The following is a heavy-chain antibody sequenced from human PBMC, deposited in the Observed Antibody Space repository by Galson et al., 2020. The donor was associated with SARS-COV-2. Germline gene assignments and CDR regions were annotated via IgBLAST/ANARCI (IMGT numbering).Heavy chain of an antibody. J-gene: IGHJ5*02. D-gene: IGHD2-21*02. Sequence: ETSETLSLTCTVSGGSISSSSYYWGWIRQPPGKGLEWIGSIYYSGSTYYNPSLKSRVTISVDTSKNQFSLKLSSVTAADTAVYYCARQDVKAAERVTAIPYAWFDPWGQGTLVTVSS. CDR3: ARQDVKAAERVTAIPYAWFDP. CDR1: GGSISSSSYY. CDR2: IYYSGST. V-gene: IGHV4-39*01.